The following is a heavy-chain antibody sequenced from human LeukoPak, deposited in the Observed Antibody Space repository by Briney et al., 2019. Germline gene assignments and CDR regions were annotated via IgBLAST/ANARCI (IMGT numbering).Heavy chain of an antibody. CDR2: IYPGDSDT. V-gene: IGHV5-51*01. CDR3: ARQTILTGLGRWFDP. Sequence: GESLKISCEGSGYTFTSYWIAWVRQMPGKGLEWMGIIYPGDSDTRYSPSFQGQVTISADKSISTAYLQWSSLKASDTAMYYCARQTILTGLGRWFDPWGQGTLVTVSS. CDR1: GYTFTSYW. D-gene: IGHD3-9*01. J-gene: IGHJ5*02.